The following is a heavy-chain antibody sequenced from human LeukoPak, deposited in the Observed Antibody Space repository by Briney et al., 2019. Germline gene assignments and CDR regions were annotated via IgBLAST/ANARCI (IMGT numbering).Heavy chain of an antibody. CDR1: GFTFSSYG. J-gene: IGHJ4*02. D-gene: IGHD6-13*01. V-gene: IGHV3-30*02. CDR3: AKDKTRFSSWSHCFNY. Sequence: GGSLRLSCAASGFTFSSYGMHWVRQAPGKGLEWVAFIRYDGSNKYYADSVKGRFTISRDNSKNTLYLQMNSLRTEDTALYYCAKDKTRFSSWSHCFNYWGQGTLVTVSS. CDR2: IRYDGSNK.